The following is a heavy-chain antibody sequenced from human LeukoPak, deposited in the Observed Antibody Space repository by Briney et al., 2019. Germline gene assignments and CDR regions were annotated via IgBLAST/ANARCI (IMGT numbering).Heavy chain of an antibody. D-gene: IGHD4-17*01. Sequence: GGSLRLSCGVSGFTLSSFSMNWVRQARGKGLEEVSYLSSSSTIYYADSVKGRFTISRDNAKNSLYLQMNGLRDEDTAVYYCARASGTDWVTTVTTGWFDPWGQGTLVTVSS. J-gene: IGHJ5*02. CDR3: ARASGTDWVTTVTTGWFDP. CDR2: LSSSSTI. V-gene: IGHV3-48*02. CDR1: GFTLSSFS.